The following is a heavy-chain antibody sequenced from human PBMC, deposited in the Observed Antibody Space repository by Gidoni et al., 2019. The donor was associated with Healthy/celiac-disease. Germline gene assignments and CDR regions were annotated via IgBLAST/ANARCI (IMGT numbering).Heavy chain of an antibody. Sequence: EVQLVESGGGLVQPGGSLKLSCAASGFTFSGSAMHWVRQASGKGLEWVGRIRSKANSYATAYAASVKGRFTISRDDSKNTAYLQMNSLKTEDTAVYYCTRLLGKYDYVWGSYRYNDYWGQGTLVTVSS. V-gene: IGHV3-73*01. CDR1: GFTFSGSA. D-gene: IGHD3-16*02. CDR3: TRLLGKYDYVWGSYRYNDY. CDR2: IRSKANSYAT. J-gene: IGHJ4*02.